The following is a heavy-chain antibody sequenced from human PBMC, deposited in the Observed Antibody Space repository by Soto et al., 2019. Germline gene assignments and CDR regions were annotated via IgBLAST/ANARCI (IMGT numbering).Heavy chain of an antibody. CDR1: GYTFTSYG. CDR3: ARADGIAARPDIDY. D-gene: IGHD6-6*01. Sequence: ASVKVSCKASGYTFTSYGFTWVRQAPGQGLEWMGWISAYNGNTNYAQKLQGRVTMTTDTSTSTAYMDLRSLRSDDTAIYYCARADGIAARPDIDYWGQGTLVTVSS. J-gene: IGHJ4*02. V-gene: IGHV1-18*01. CDR2: ISAYNGNT.